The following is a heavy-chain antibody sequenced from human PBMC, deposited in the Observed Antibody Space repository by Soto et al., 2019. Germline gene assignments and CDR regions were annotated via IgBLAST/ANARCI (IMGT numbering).Heavy chain of an antibody. CDR2: ISGTGSSI. CDR1: GFSLRGYS. D-gene: IGHD4-17*01. J-gene: IGHJ4*02. V-gene: IGHV3-48*02. CDR3: ARGAGYGDYGGY. Sequence: EVQLVESGGGLVQPGGSLRLSCAASGFSLRGYSMSWVRQAPGKGLEWVSYISGTGSSIYADSVKGRFTISRDNAKNSVYLQMNRLGDAATAVYYCARGAGYGDYGGYWGQGTLVTVSS.